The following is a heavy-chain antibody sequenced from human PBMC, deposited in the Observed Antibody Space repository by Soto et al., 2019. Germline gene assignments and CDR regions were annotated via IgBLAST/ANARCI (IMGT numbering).Heavy chain of an antibody. CDR3: ARDATGGNFDY. V-gene: IGHV4-59*01. D-gene: IGHD1-1*01. Sequence: PSETLSLTCTVSGGSISSYYWSWIRQPPGKGLGWIGYIYYSGSTNYNPSLKSRVTISVDTSKNQFSLKLSSVAAADTAVYYCARDATGGNFDYWGQGTLVTVSS. CDR2: IYYSGST. CDR1: GGSISSYY. J-gene: IGHJ4*02.